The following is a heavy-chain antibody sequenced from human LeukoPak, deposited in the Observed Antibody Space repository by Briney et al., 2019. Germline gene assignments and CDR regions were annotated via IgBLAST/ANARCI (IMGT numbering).Heavy chain of an antibody. CDR1: GGSISSSSYY. J-gene: IGHJ3*02. Sequence: SETLSLTCTVSGGSISSSSYYWGWIRQPPGKGLEWIGSIYYSGSTYYNPSLKSRVTISVDTSKNQFSLKLSSVTAADTAVYYCARGGRIRIFGEVIRTVKDDAFDIWGQGTMVTVSS. CDR3: ARGGRIRIFGEVIRTVKDDAFDI. D-gene: IGHD3-3*01. V-gene: IGHV4-39*01. CDR2: IYYSGST.